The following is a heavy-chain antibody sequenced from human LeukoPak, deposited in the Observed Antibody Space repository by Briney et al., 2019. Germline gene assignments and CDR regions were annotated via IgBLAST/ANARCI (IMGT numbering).Heavy chain of an antibody. V-gene: IGHV4-59*01. J-gene: IGHJ4*02. CDR2: IYYSGST. Sequence: PSETLSLTCTVSGGSISSYYWSWIRQSPGKGLEWIGYIYYSGSTNYNPSLKSRVTISVDTSKNQFSLKLSSVTAADTAVYYCARDGSGSQSLDYWGQGTLVTVSS. D-gene: IGHD3-10*01. CDR1: GGSISSYY. CDR3: ARDGSGSQSLDY.